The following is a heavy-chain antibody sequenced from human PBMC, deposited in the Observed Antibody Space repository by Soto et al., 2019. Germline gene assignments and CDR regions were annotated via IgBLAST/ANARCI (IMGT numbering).Heavy chain of an antibody. J-gene: IGHJ6*03. CDR1: GYTFTVYY. Sequence: ASVKVSCKASGYTFTVYYMHWVRQAPGQGLEWMGWINPNSGGTNYAQKFQGWVTMTRDTSISTAYMELSRLRSDDTAVYYCARGYYGSGSLYYYCMDVWGKGTTVTVSS. D-gene: IGHD3-10*01. V-gene: IGHV1-2*04. CDR3: ARGYYGSGSLYYYCMDV. CDR2: INPNSGGT.